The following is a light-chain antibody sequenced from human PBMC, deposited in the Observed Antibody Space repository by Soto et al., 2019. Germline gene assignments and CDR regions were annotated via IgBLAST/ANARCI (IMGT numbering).Light chain of an antibody. CDR1: TSDIGGYNS. CDR2: EVS. CDR3: SSYSSTTTLNWV. Sequence: QSALTQPASVSGSPGQSITISCTATTSDIGGYNSVSWYQQHPGRAPKLMIYEVSNRPSGISNRFSGSKSVNTASLTISGLQAGDEADYYCSSYSSTTTLNWVFGGGTKLTVL. V-gene: IGLV2-14*01. J-gene: IGLJ3*02.